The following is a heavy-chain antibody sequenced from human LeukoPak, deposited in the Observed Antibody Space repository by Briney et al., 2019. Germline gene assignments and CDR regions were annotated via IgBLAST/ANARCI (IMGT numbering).Heavy chain of an antibody. V-gene: IGHV4-59*01. J-gene: IGHJ4*02. Sequence: SETLSLTCTVPGGSISSYYWSWLRQPPGKGLEWIGYIYYSGSTNYNPSLKSRVTISVDTSKNQFSLKLSSVTAADTAVYYCARGGAHIVVVTDFDYWGQGTLVTVSS. CDR3: ARGGAHIVVVTDFDY. D-gene: IGHD2-21*02. CDR1: GGSISSYY. CDR2: IYYSGST.